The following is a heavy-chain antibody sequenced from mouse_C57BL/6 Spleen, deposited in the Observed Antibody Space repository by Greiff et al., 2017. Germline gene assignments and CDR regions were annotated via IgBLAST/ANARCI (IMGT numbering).Heavy chain of an antibody. V-gene: IGHV1-15*01. J-gene: IGHJ4*01. D-gene: IGHD1-1*01. CDR3: TRSGGSSYDYYAMDY. Sequence: QVQLKESGAELVRPGASVTLSCKASGYTFTDYEMHWVKQTPVHGLEWIGAIDPETGGTAYNQKFKGKAILTADKSSSTAYMELRSLTSEDSAVYYCTRSGGSSYDYYAMDYWGQGTSVTVSS. CDR1: GYTFTDYE. CDR2: IDPETGGT.